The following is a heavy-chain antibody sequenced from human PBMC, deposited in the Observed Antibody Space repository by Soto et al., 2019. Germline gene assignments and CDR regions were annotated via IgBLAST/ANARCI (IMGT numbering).Heavy chain of an antibody. J-gene: IGHJ4*02. D-gene: IGHD2-2*01. CDR2: VSNDGSKK. V-gene: IGHV3-30*03. Sequence: QVQVVDSGGGVVQPGRSLRLSCAASGFAFTNYGMHWVRQAPSKGLEWVAFVSNDGSKKYYADSVKGRFTISRDNSENTVYLQMTSVRPDDTAVFYCARDVAMPTGLGLGYWGQGTLVTVSS. CDR3: ARDVAMPTGLGLGY. CDR1: GFAFTNYG.